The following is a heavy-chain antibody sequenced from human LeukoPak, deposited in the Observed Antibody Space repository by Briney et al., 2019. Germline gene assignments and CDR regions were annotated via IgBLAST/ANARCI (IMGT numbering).Heavy chain of an antibody. Sequence: SETLSLTCAVYGGSFSGYYWSWIRQPPGKGLEWIGEINHSGSTNYNPSLKSRVTISVDTSKNQFSLKLSSVTAADTAVYYCARLGNIVGATTSYWGQGTLVTVSS. V-gene: IGHV4-34*01. J-gene: IGHJ4*02. D-gene: IGHD1-26*01. CDR3: ARLGNIVGATTSY. CDR1: GGSFSGYY. CDR2: INHSGST.